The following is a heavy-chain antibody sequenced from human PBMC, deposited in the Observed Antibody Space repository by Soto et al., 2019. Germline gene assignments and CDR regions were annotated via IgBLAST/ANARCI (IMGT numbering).Heavy chain of an antibody. J-gene: IGHJ4*02. CDR2: IKQDGSEK. V-gene: IGHV3-7*01. Sequence: GGSLRLSCAASGFTFSSYWMSWVRQAPGKGLEWVANIKQDGSEKYYVDSVKGRFTISRDNAKNSLYLQMNSLRAEDTAVYYCASDTHYGFFAYPGQGTLVTVSS. CDR1: GFTFSSYW. CDR3: ASDTHYGFFAY. D-gene: IGHD3-10*01.